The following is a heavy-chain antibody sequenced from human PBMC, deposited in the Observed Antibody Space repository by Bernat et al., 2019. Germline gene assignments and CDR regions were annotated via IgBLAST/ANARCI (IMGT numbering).Heavy chain of an antibody. V-gene: IGHV3-30*03. CDR1: GFTFSSYG. CDR2: ISYDGSNK. D-gene: IGHD5-18*01. J-gene: IGHJ4*02. CDR3: ARDSIARMDPGHDTDRGYFDY. Sequence: QVQLVESGGGVVQPGRSLRLSCAASGFTFSSYGMHWVRQAPGRGLEWVAFISYDGSNKYYADSVKGRFTISRDNSKNTLYLQMNSLRAEDTAVYYCARDSIARMDPGHDTDRGYFDYWGQGTLVTVSS.